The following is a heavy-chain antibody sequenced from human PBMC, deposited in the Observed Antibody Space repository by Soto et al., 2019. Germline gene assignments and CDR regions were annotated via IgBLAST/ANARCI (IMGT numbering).Heavy chain of an antibody. CDR1: GGTFSSYA. V-gene: IGHV1-69*13. Sequence: ASVKVSCKASGGTFSSYAISWVRQAPGQGLEWMGGIIPIFGTANYAQKFQGRVTITADESTSTAYMELSSLRSEDTAVYYCASNGYSGYETGFDYWGQGTLVTVSS. CDR2: IIPIFGTA. J-gene: IGHJ4*02. D-gene: IGHD5-12*01. CDR3: ASNGYSGYETGFDY.